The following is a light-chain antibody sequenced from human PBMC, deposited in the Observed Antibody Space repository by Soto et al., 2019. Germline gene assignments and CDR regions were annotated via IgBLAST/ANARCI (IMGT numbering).Light chain of an antibody. Sequence: QSALTQPRSVSGSPGQSVTISCTGTSSDVGGYNYVSWYQQHPGKAPKLMIYTVTKRPSGVPDRFSGSKSDTTASLTISVLQAHDEADYYCCSYAGSSSYVFGTGTKVTVL. CDR2: TVT. CDR1: SSDVGGYNY. V-gene: IGLV2-11*01. CDR3: CSYAGSSSYV. J-gene: IGLJ1*01.